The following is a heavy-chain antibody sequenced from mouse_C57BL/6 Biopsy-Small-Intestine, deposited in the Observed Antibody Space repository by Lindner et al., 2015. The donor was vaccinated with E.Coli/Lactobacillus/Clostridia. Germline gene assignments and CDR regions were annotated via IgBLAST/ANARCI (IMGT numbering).Heavy chain of an antibody. J-gene: IGHJ2*01. D-gene: IGHD2-12*01. CDR3: AREGLYAFDH. CDR1: GFTFSDYG. V-gene: IGHV5-17*01. Sequence: VQLQESGGGLVKPGGSLKLSCAASGFTFSDYGMHWVRQAPEKGLEWVAYISSGSNTIYYADTVKGRFTISRDNAKNTLFLQMTSLRSEDTAMYYCAREGLYAFDHWGQGTTLTVSS. CDR2: ISSGSNTI.